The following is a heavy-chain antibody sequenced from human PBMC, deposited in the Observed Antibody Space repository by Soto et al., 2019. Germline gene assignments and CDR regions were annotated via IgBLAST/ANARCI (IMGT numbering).Heavy chain of an antibody. CDR3: AHRHSGSYYGIFDY. J-gene: IGHJ4*02. V-gene: IGHV2-5*02. D-gene: IGHD1-26*01. CDR2: IYWDDDK. CDR1: GFSLSTSGVG. Sequence: QITLKESGPTLVKPTQTLTLTCTFSGFSLSTSGVGVGWIRQPPGKALEWLALIYWDDDKRYSPSLKSRLTITKDTYKNQVVLTMTNMDPVDTATYYCAHRHSGSYYGIFDYWGQGTLVTVSS.